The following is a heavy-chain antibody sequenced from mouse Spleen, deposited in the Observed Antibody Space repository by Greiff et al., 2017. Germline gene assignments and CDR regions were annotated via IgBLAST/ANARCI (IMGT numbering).Heavy chain of an antibody. Sequence: VQLQQPGTELVKPGASVKLSCKASGYTFTSYWMHWVKQRPGQGLEWIGNINPSNGGTNYNEKFKSKATLTVDKSSSTAYMQLSSLTSEDSAVYYCARQGGSSYVPFAYWGQGTLVTVSA. CDR2: INPSNGGT. V-gene: IGHV1-53*01. CDR3: ARQGGSSYVPFAY. D-gene: IGHD1-1*01. CDR1: GYTFTSYW. J-gene: IGHJ3*01.